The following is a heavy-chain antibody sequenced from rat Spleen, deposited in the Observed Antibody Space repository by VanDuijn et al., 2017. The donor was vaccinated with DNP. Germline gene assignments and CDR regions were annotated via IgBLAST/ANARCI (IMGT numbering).Heavy chain of an antibody. Sequence: EVQLVESGGGLVQPGRSLKLACAASGFTFSNYYMAWVRQAPKKGLEWVATIGYDGSGTFYRDSVKGRFTISRDNAKSTLYLQMDSLRSEDTATYYCAKPDYWGQGVMVTVSS. CDR1: GFTFSNYY. V-gene: IGHV5-7*01. CDR3: AKPDY. CDR2: IGYDGSGT. J-gene: IGHJ2*01.